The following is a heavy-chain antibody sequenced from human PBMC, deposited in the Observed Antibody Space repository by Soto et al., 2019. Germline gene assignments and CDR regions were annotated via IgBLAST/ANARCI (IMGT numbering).Heavy chain of an antibody. CDR3: AKDSVFEYSFGQHGFDA. D-gene: IGHD4-4*01. CDR1: GFSFSSYG. Sequence: QEQLVESGGGVVQPGTSLRLSCGASGFSFSSYGMHWVRQAPGKGLEWVAFITYDGSDTYYVDPVKGRFTVSRHNSKNTLYLQMNSLKPEDTSIYYCAKDSVFEYSFGQHGFDAWGQGTLVTVSS. V-gene: IGHV3-30*18. J-gene: IGHJ5*02. CDR2: ITYDGSDT.